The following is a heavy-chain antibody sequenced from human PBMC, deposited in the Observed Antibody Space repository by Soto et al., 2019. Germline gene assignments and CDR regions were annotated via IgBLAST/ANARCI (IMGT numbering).Heavy chain of an antibody. CDR3: ARGASAVTTSYFDL. D-gene: IGHD5-18*01. CDR2: ITPGNGNT. CDR1: GYTFTSYA. V-gene: IGHV1-3*01. J-gene: IGHJ2*01. Sequence: QVQVVQSGAEVKKPGASVKVSCKASGYTFTSYAMPWVRQAPGQRLEWMGWITPGNGNTKNSQKFQGRVTITRDTLASTAYMELSSLRSEDTAVYYCARGASAVTTSYFDLCGRGTLVTVSS.